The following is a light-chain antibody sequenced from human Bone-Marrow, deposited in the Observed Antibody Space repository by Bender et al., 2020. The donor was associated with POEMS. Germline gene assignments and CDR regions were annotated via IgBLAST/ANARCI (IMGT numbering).Light chain of an antibody. V-gene: IGLV3-1*01. Sequence: SYELTQSPSVSVSPGQTATVTCSGDTLGERYACWYQQKPGQSPVLVIYEDSKRPSGIPERFSGSNSGNTATLTISGTQAMDEADYYCQAWDSSMGVFGGGTKLTVL. CDR3: QAWDSSMGV. CDR1: TLGERY. J-gene: IGLJ3*02. CDR2: EDS.